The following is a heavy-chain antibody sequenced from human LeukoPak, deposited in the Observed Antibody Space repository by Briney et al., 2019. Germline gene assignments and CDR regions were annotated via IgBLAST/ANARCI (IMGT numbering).Heavy chain of an antibody. J-gene: IGHJ4*02. D-gene: IGHD5/OR15-5a*01. Sequence: PGGSLRLSCAASGFTFSSYAMHWVRQAPGKGLEWVAVISYDGSYKYYADSVKGRFTISRDNSKNTLYLQMNSLRAEDTAVYYCARASKPEGEADYWGQGTLVTVSS. CDR1: GFTFSSYA. CDR2: ISYDGSYK. V-gene: IGHV3-30*04. CDR3: ARASKPEGEADY.